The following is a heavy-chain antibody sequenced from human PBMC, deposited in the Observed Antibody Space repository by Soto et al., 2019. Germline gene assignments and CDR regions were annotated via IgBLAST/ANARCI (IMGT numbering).Heavy chain of an antibody. Sequence: QVQLEQSGDAVKKPGASVKVSCKASGYNFRNFGIPWVRQASGQGLEWLGWFSGNNGRTSFARKYRGRVVLTTDTATNKAYMALRSLTSDDTAEYYCAREGYSSGFDPFDFWGQGTKGTVSS. D-gene: IGHD5-18*01. CDR3: AREGYSSGFDPFDF. CDR2: FSGNNGRT. J-gene: IGHJ3*01. V-gene: IGHV1-18*01. CDR1: GYNFRNFG.